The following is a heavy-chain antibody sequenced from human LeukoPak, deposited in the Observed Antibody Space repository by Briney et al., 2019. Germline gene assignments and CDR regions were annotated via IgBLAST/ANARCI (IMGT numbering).Heavy chain of an antibody. Sequence: PSETLSLTCTVSGGSISSYYWSWIRQPPGKGLEWIGYIYYSGSTNYNPSLKSRVTISVDTSKNQFSLKLSSVTAAVTAVYYCARDGDYDSSGYYPWGQGTLVTVSS. CDR3: ARDGDYDSSGYYP. J-gene: IGHJ5*02. CDR1: GGSISSYY. D-gene: IGHD3-22*01. CDR2: IYYSGST. V-gene: IGHV4-59*01.